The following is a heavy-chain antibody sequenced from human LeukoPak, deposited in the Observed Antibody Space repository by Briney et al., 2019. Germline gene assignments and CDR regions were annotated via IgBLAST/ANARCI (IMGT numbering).Heavy chain of an antibody. CDR3: ARHADYHILTGFDY. J-gene: IGHJ4*02. D-gene: IGHD3-9*01. CDR1: GYSFTNYW. V-gene: IGHV5-10-1*01. CDR2: IDPSNSYI. Sequence: GESLRISCKGSGYSFTNYWISWVRQMPGKGLEWMGRIDPSNSYINYSPPFQGHVTISADRSISTAYLQWNSLKASDTAMYYCARHADYHILTGFDYWGQGTLVTVS.